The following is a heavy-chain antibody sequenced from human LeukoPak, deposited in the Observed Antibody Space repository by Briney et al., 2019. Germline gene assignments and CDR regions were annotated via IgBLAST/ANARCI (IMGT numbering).Heavy chain of an antibody. CDR2: IIPILGIA. CDR3: ARVVSGYDLLGVDY. V-gene: IGHV1-69*04. D-gene: IGHD5-12*01. Sequence: GASVKVSCKASGGTFISYAISWVRQAPGQGLEWMGRIIPILGIANYAQKFQGRVTITADKSTSTAYMELSSLRSEDTAVYYCARVVSGYDLLGVDYWGQGTLVTVSS. J-gene: IGHJ4*02. CDR1: GGTFISYA.